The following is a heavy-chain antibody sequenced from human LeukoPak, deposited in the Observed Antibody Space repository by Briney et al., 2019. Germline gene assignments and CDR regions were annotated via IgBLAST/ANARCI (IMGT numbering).Heavy chain of an antibody. V-gene: IGHV4-34*01. CDR1: GGSLSGYY. CDR3: ASNPSIQLWYDY. D-gene: IGHD5-18*01. J-gene: IGHJ4*02. CDR2: INHSGST. Sequence: PSETLSLTCAVYGGSLSGYYWSWIRQPPGKGLEWIGEINHSGSTNYNPSLKSRVTISVDTSKNQFSLKLSSVTAADTAVYYCASNPSIQLWYDYWGQGTLVTVSS.